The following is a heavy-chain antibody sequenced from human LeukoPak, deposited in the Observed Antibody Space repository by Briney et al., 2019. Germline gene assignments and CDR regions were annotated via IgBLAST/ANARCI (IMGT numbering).Heavy chain of an antibody. V-gene: IGHV3-23*01. CDR3: ARGTFSPDN. J-gene: IGHJ4*02. CDR1: GFTFSSYA. Sequence: GGSLRLSCAASGFTFSSYAMTWVRQAPGKGLEWVSSLSSSGDTTYYADSVKGRFTISRDNSKNTLFLQMNSLRAEDTAVYYCARGTFSPDNWGQGTLVTV. D-gene: IGHD2/OR15-2a*01. CDR2: LSSSGDTT.